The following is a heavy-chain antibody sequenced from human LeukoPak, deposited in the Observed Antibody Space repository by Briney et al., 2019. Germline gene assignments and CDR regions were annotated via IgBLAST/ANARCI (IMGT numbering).Heavy chain of an antibody. J-gene: IGHJ4*02. CDR1: GYTFTGYY. CDR2: INPNSGGT. V-gene: IGHV1-2*02. CDR3: ARDNGDYAIDY. D-gene: IGHD4-17*01. Sequence: ASVKVACKASGYTFTGYYMHWVRQAPGQGLEWMGWINPNSGGTNYAQKFQGRVTMTRDTSISAAYMELSRLRSDDTAVYYCARDNGDYAIDYWGQGTLVTVSS.